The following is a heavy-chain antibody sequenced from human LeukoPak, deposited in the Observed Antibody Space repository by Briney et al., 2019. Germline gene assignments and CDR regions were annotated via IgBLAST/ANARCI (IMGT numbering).Heavy chain of an antibody. CDR3: AALTVPLDAFDI. J-gene: IGHJ3*02. D-gene: IGHD2-2*01. V-gene: IGHV3-30*02. CDR1: GFTFSSYA. CDR2: IRYDGSNK. Sequence: GGSLRLSCAASGFTFSSYAMHWVRQAPGKGLEWVAFIRYDGSNKYYADSVKGRFTISRDNSKNTLFLQMNSLKTEDTAVYYCAALTVPLDAFDIWGQGTMVTVSS.